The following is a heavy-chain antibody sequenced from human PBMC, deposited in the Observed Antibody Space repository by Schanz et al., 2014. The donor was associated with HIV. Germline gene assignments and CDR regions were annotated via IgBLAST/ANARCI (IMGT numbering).Heavy chain of an antibody. CDR3: ARDRSAAVTASDY. V-gene: IGHV1-18*04. J-gene: IGHJ4*02. D-gene: IGHD6-13*01. CDR1: AYTFTGYY. Sequence: QLQLVQSGAGVKKPGASVKVSCKASAYTFTGYYMHWVRQAPGQGLEWMGWISTYNGNTIYAQKFQGRVTMTTDTSTSTAYMELRSLRSDDTAVYYCARDRSAAVTASDYWGQGTLVTVSS. CDR2: ISTYNGNT.